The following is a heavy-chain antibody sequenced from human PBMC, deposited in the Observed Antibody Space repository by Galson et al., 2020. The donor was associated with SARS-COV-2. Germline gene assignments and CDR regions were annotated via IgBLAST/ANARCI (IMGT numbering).Heavy chain of an antibody. CDR2: ISYDGSNK. CDR3: ARGPDTDIVVVVAALFSAEYFQH. CDR1: GFTFSSYA. V-gene: IGHV3-30*04. D-gene: IGHD2-15*01. Sequence: GGSLRLSCAASGFTFSSYAMHWVRQAPGKGLEWVAVISYDGSNKYYADSVKGRFTISRDNSKNTLYLQMNSLRAEDTAVYYCARGPDTDIVVVVAALFSAEYFQHWGQGTLVTVSS. J-gene: IGHJ1*01.